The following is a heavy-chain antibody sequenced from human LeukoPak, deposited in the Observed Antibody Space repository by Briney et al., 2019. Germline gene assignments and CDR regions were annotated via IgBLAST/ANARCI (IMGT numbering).Heavy chain of an antibody. J-gene: IGHJ4*02. D-gene: IGHD5-24*01. CDR1: GGPINNYY. CDR3: ARVFPHGYSDY. Sequence: SKTLSLTCTVSGGPINNYYWTWIRQPPGKGLEWIGYIHYSGSTKYSPSLKSRLTISVDTSKNQFSLGLTSVTAADTAIYYCARVFPHGYSDYWGQGTLVTVSS. V-gene: IGHV4-59*01. CDR2: IHYSGST.